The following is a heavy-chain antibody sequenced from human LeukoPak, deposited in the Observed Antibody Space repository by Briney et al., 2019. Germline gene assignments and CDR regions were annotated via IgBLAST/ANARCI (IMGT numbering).Heavy chain of an antibody. CDR2: IIPIFGTA. J-gene: IGHJ6*03. CDR3: ARVVPRKYYDSGSHYWINNYMDV. V-gene: IGHV1-69*05. D-gene: IGHD3-10*01. CDR1: GGTFSSYA. Sequence: SVKVSCKASGGTFSSYAISWVRQAPGQGLEWMGGIIPIFGTANYAQKFQGRVTITTDESTSTAHMELSSLRSEDTAVFFCARVVPRKYYDSGSHYWINNYMDVWGEGTTVTVSS.